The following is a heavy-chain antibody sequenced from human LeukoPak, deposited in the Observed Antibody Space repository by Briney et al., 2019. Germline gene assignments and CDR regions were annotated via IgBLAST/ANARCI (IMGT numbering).Heavy chain of an antibody. D-gene: IGHD3-22*01. V-gene: IGHV4-39*01. CDR1: GGSFSTTSYY. CDR3: ARRDYYDSDGYYNDC. J-gene: IGHJ4*02. CDR2: IYYGGNT. Sequence: SETLSLTCTVSGGSFSTTSYYWGWIRQPPGKGLEWIGSIYYGGNTYYNPSLKSRVTISVDTSKNQFSLKLSSVTAADTAVYYCARRDYYDSDGYYNDCGGQGTLVTVSS.